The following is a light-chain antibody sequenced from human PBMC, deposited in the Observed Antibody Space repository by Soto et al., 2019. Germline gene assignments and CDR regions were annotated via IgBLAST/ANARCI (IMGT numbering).Light chain of an antibody. CDR3: SSYSSSSTLVV. V-gene: IGLV2-14*03. Sequence: QSVLTQPASVSGSPGQSITISCTGTSSEVGGYDYVSWYQQYPGKAPKLMIYDVSNRPSGVSNRFSGSKSGNTASLTISGLQAEDEADYYCSSYSSSSTLVVFGGGTKLTVL. J-gene: IGLJ2*01. CDR2: DVS. CDR1: SSEVGGYDY.